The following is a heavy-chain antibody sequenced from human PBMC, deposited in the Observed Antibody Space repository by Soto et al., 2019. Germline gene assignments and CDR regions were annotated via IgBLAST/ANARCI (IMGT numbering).Heavy chain of an antibody. V-gene: IGHV3-23*01. CDR2: ISGSGGST. CDR1: GFTFSSYA. Sequence: GGSLRLSCAASGFTFSSYAMSWVRQAPGKGLEWVSAISGSGGSTYYADSVKGRFTISRDNSKNTLYLQMNSLRAEDTAVYYCANIPNRSGYCYWGQGTLVTVSS. J-gene: IGHJ4*02. CDR3: ANIPNRSGYCY. D-gene: IGHD3-3*01.